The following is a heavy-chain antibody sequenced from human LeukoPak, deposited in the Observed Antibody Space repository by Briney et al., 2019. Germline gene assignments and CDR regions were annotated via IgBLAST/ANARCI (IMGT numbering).Heavy chain of an antibody. J-gene: IGHJ4*02. CDR1: GFSFSNYW. CDR3: ARVFPGTAMAHY. V-gene: IGHV3-48*02. D-gene: IGHD5-18*01. Sequence: PGGSLRLSCAASGFSFSNYWMNWVRQAPGKGLEWVSYINSSSSIIYYADSVKGRFTISRDNAKNSLYLQMNSLRDEDTAVYYCARVFPGTAMAHYWGQGTLVTVSA. CDR2: INSSSSII.